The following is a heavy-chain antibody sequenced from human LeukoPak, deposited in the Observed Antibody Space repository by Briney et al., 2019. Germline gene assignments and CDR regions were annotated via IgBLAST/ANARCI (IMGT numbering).Heavy chain of an antibody. Sequence: ASVKVSCKSSGYTFTSYYMHWVRQAPGQGLEWMGIINPSGGSTSNAQKFQGRVTMTRDTSTSTVYMELSSLRSEDTAVYYCARGGYCSSTSCYGGYDYWGQGTLVTVSS. D-gene: IGHD2-2*01. J-gene: IGHJ4*02. CDR3: ARGGYCSSTSCYGGYDY. V-gene: IGHV1-46*01. CDR1: GYTFTSYY. CDR2: INPSGGST.